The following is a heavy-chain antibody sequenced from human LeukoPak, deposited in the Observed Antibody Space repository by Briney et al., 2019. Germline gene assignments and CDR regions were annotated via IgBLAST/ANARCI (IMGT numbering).Heavy chain of an antibody. D-gene: IGHD5-18*01. Sequence: GGSLRLSCAASGFTFSSYAMSWVRQAPGKGLEWVSAISGSGGSTYYADSVKGRFTISRDNSKNTLYLQMNSLRAEDTAVYYCAKFQASGYSYGYAFDYWGQGTLVTVSS. V-gene: IGHV3-23*01. CDR2: ISGSGGST. J-gene: IGHJ4*02. CDR3: AKFQASGYSYGYAFDY. CDR1: GFTFSSYA.